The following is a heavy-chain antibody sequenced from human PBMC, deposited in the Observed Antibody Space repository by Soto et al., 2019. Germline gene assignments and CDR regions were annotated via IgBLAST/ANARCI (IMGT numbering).Heavy chain of an antibody. CDR3: ARTMVRGVSLDY. V-gene: IGHV4-34*01. D-gene: IGHD3-10*01. J-gene: IGHJ4*02. CDR1: GGSFSGYY. Sequence: PSETLSLTCAVYGGSFSGYYWSWIRQPPGKGLEWIGEINHRGSINYNPSLKSRVTMSVDTSKNQFSLKLNSVTAADTAVYYCARTMVRGVSLDYWGKGTLVTVSS. CDR2: INHRGSI.